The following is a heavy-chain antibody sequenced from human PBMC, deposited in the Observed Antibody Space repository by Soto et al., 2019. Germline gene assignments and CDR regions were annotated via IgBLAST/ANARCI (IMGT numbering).Heavy chain of an antibody. Sequence: PGGSLRLSCATSGFSFSTYPMSWVRQAPGKGLEWVTAISANGRGTSYADSVKGRFTILRDNSKNTLYLQMNSLRAEDTAVYFCVKKSSYDRSNYDNFEAWGQGTLVTVYS. CDR3: VKKSSYDRSNYDNFEA. CDR2: ISANGRGT. V-gene: IGHV3-23*01. CDR1: GFSFSTYP. J-gene: IGHJ4*02. D-gene: IGHD3-22*01.